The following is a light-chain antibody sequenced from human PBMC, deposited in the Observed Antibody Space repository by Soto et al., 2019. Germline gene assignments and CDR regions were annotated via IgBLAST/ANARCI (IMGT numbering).Light chain of an antibody. CDR3: QQYGSSPLT. CDR1: QSISSSY. V-gene: IGKV3-20*01. CDR2: GAS. J-gene: IGKJ4*01. Sequence: EIVLTQSPGTLSLSPGERATLSCRASQSISSSYLAWYQQKPGQAPRLLIYGASSRATGIPDRFSGRGSGTAFTLTISRLEPEDFAVYYCQQYGSSPLTFGGGTKVEIK.